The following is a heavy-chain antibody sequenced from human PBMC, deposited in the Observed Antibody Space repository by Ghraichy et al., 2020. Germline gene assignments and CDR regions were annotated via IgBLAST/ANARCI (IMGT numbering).Heavy chain of an antibody. J-gene: IGHJ2*01. CDR3: ARVGSINGDYGGWYFDL. CDR1: GDSMTSYY. V-gene: IGHV4-59*01. CDR2: IYYSGST. Sequence: SETLSLTCTVSGDSMTSYYWSWIRQPPGKGLEWIAHIYYSGSTNYNPSLKSRATISVDRSKNQFSLKLNSGTAADTAVYYCARVGSINGDYGGWYFDLWGRGTLVTVSS. D-gene: IGHD4-23*01.